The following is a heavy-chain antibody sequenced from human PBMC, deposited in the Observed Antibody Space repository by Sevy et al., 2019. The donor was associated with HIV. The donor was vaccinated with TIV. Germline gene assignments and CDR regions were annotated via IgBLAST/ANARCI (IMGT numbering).Heavy chain of an antibody. Sequence: GESLKISCKASGYNFATYWITWVRQVPGKGLEWLGIIYPGDSDTRYSPSFQGQVSISADKSISTAYLQWDSLRASDSAIYYCAKGARGTLPAYYYYGMDVRGQGTTVTVSS. CDR1: GYNFATYW. V-gene: IGHV5-51*01. D-gene: IGHD1-1*01. CDR2: IYPGDSDT. J-gene: IGHJ6*02. CDR3: AKGARGTLPAYYYYGMDV.